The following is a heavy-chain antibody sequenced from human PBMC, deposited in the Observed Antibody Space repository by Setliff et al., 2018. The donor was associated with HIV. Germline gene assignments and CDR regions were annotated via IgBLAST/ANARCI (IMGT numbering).Heavy chain of an antibody. CDR1: GYSISSGYH. CDR3: VSQPESRWQIEY. V-gene: IGHV4-38-2*02. CDR2: IYYNGST. Sequence: SETLSLTCTVSGYSISSGYHWGWIRQPPGKGLEWIGNIYYNGSTYCNPSLKSRVTISVDTSKNQFSLKLSSVTAADTAVYYCVSQPESRWQIEYWGQGTLVTVSS. D-gene: IGHD3-10*01. J-gene: IGHJ4*02.